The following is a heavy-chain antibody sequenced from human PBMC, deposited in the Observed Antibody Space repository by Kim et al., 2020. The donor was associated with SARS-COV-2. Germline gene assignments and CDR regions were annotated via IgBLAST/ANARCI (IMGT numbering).Heavy chain of an antibody. Sequence: GGSLRLSCAASGFTFSSYGMNWVRQAPGKGLEWVAVIWYGGSNKYYADSVRGRFTISRDNSKNTLYLQMNSLRAEDTAVYYCARGGIEGWFDPWGQGTL. CDR2: IWYGGSNK. D-gene: IGHD1-1*01. CDR3: ARGGIEGWFDP. V-gene: IGHV3-33*01. CDR1: GFTFSSYG. J-gene: IGHJ5*02.